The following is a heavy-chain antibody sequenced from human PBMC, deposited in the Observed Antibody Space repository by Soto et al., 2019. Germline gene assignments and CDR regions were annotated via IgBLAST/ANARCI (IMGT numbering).Heavy chain of an antibody. J-gene: IGHJ5*02. CDR1: GYTLTELS. V-gene: IGHV1-24*01. CDR3: ATDFSRRKHYDYIWGSSKT. D-gene: IGHD3-16*01. Sequence: ASVKVSCKVSGYTLTELSMHWVRQAPGKGLEWMGGFDPEDGETIYAQKFQGRVTMTEDTSTDTAYMELSSLRSEDTAVYYCATDFSRRKHYDYIWGSSKTWGQGTLVTVSS. CDR2: FDPEDGET.